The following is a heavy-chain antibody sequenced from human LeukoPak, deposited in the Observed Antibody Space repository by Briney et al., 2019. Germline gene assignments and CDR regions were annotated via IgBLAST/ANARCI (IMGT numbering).Heavy chain of an antibody. CDR2: IYSSGNA. CDR1: GDSNSLYY. Sequence: SETLSLTCSVSGDSNSLYYWSWIRQPAGKGLEWIGLIYSSGNANYNPSLKSRVTMSVDTSKNHFSLKLSSVTAADTAVYYCARDRSSSWAPYGLDVWGQGSTVTVSS. CDR3: ARDRSSSWAPYGLDV. J-gene: IGHJ6*02. D-gene: IGHD6-13*01. V-gene: IGHV4-4*07.